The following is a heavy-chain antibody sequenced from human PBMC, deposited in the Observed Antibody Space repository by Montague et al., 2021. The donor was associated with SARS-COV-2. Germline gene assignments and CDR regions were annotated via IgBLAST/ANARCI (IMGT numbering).Heavy chain of an antibody. CDR1: DGPIRSSTYS. CDR2: IDYXGNT. Sequence: SETLSLTCTVAPVSDGPIRSSTYSWGWIRQSPGKGLEWMGSIDYXGNTDYNPSLKSRVTMSEDTSKSQLSLRVRSVTAADTAIYYCARDSYSRSWFKYWGQGTLVTVSS. D-gene: IGHD6-13*01. CDR3: ARDSYSRSWFKY. V-gene: IGHV4-39*02. J-gene: IGHJ1*01.